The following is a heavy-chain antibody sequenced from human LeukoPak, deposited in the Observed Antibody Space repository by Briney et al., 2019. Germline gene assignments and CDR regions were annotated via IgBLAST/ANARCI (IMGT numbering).Heavy chain of an antibody. V-gene: IGHV1-69*13. J-gene: IGHJ4*02. CDR3: ARMDMEYYDILTGYYGY. CDR1: AGTFSSYA. D-gene: IGHD3-9*01. Sequence: PSVKVSCTASAGTFSSYAISWVRQAPGQGLEWMGGIIPIFGTANYAQKFQGRVTITADESTSTAYMELSSLRSDDTAVYYCARMDMEYYDILTGYYGYWGQGTLVTVSS. CDR2: IIPIFGTA.